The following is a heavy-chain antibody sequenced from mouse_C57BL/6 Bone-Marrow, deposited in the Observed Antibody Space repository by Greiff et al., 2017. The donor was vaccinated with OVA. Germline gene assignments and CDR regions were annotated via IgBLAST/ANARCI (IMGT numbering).Heavy chain of an antibody. CDR2: ISSGGSYT. D-gene: IGHD1-1*01. V-gene: IGHV5-6*01. CDR1: GFTFSSYG. J-gene: IGHJ2*01. Sequence: EVQGVESGGDLVKPGGSLKLSCAASGFTFSSYGMSWVRQTPDKRLEWVATISSGGSYTYYPDSVKGRFTISRDNAKNTLYLQMSSLKSEDTAMYYCARQRYYYGSSHPYFDYWGQGTTLTVSS. CDR3: ARQRYYYGSSHPYFDY.